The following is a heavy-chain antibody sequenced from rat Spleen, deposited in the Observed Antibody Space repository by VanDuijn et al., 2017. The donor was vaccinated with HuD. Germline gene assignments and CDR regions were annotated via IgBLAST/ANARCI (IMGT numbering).Heavy chain of an antibody. CDR2: ISNTGDSA. D-gene: IGHD1-11*01. CDR1: GFTLSIYW. Sequence: EVQLVESGGGLVQPGRSLELSCVASGFTLSIYWMTWIRQAPGKGLEWVASISNTGDSAYYPDSVKGRFTLSRDNAKSTLYLQMNSLRSEDTATYYCAREGTEGMEPHYWGQGVMVTVSS. CDR3: AREGTEGMEPHY. J-gene: IGHJ2*01. V-gene: IGHV5-31*01.